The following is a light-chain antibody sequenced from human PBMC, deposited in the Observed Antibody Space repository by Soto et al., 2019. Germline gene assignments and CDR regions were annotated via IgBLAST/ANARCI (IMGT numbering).Light chain of an antibody. J-gene: IGKJ4*01. V-gene: IGKV1-33*01. CDR2: DAS. CDR1: HDIKKY. Sequence: DIQMTQSPSSLSASVGDRVTITCQASHDIKKYLNWYQQKAHKVPKLLIHDASTLATGVPSRFTGSGSGTDFTLTINSLQPEDVATYYCQQFDGLPLTFGGGTKVDIK. CDR3: QQFDGLPLT.